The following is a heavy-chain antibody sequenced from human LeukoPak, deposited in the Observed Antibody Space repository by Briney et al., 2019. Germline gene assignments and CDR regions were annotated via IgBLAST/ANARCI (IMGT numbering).Heavy chain of an antibody. J-gene: IGHJ6*02. CDR2: ISSSGTYT. CDR1: GFTFRDYY. Sequence: PGGSLRLSCAASGFTFRDYYMSWIRQAPGKGLEWVSYISSSGTYTNYAESVKGRFTISRDNAKNSLYLQMNSLRAEDSAVYYCARDSGTDTAAAGTGYYCGMDVWGQGTTVTVSS. V-gene: IGHV3-11*05. CDR3: ARDSGTDTAAAGTGYYCGMDV. D-gene: IGHD6-13*01.